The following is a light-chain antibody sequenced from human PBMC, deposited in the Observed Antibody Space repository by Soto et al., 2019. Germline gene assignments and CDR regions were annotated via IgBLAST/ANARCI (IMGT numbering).Light chain of an antibody. CDR3: TQHKNWSPF. J-gene: IGKJ2*01. CDR2: GAS. V-gene: IGKV3-15*01. Sequence: EIVMTQSPATLSVSPGERATLSCRASQSVSSNLAWYQQKPGQAPRLLIYGASTRATGIPARVSGSGSGTEFTLTISSLKSEDFTFYYCTQHKNWSPFFGQGTKLQIK. CDR1: QSVSSN.